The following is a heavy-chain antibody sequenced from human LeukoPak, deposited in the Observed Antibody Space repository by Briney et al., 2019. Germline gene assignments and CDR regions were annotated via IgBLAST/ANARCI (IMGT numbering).Heavy chain of an antibody. Sequence: GGSLRLSCAASEFTFSSYGMHWVRQAPGKGLVWVSRISPDGSTTSYADSVKGRLTISRDNAKNTLYVQTKSLRAEDTAVYYCARAGAPYAFDVWGQGTMVTVSS. CDR3: ARAGAPYAFDV. CDR1: EFTFSSYG. J-gene: IGHJ3*01. D-gene: IGHD3-10*01. CDR2: ISPDGSTT. V-gene: IGHV3-74*01.